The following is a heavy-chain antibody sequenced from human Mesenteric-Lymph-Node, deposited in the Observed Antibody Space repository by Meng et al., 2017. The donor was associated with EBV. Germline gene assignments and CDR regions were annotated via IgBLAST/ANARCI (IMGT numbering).Heavy chain of an antibody. J-gene: IGHJ4*02. CDR3: AREASSHPYFDY. CDR2: MGPSSGTT. D-gene: IGHD3-10*01. CDR1: GYTFSSHE. V-gene: IGHV1-8*01. Sequence: QVQLVQSGAEMTKPGASVKVSCKASGYTFSSHEINWVRQAPGQGLEWMGWMGPSSGTTVYAQKFQGRLSMTRNTSISTAYMELSSLRSEDTAVYYCAREASSHPYFDYWGQGTLVTVSS.